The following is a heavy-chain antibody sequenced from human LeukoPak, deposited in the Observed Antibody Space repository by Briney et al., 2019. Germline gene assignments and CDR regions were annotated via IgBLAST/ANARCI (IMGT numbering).Heavy chain of an antibody. Sequence: PSEALSLTCTVSGGAVSSGSYYWSWIRQSAGKGLEWIGRIYTSGTTNSNPSLKSRVTISVDTSKNHFSLKLSSVTAADTAVYYCAREYYDSNKAPAFDIWGQGTIVTVSS. CDR2: IYTSGTT. J-gene: IGHJ3*02. CDR3: AREYYDSNKAPAFDI. V-gene: IGHV4-61*02. D-gene: IGHD3-22*01. CDR1: GGAVSSGSYY.